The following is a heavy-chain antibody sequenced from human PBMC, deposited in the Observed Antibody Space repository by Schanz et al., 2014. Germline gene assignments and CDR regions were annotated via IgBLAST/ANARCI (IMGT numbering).Heavy chain of an antibody. CDR1: GYTFTGYY. V-gene: IGHV1-2*06. CDR2: INPNSGAT. Sequence: QVRLVQSGAEVKKPGSSVKVSCKASGYTFTGYYMHWVRQAPGQGLEWMGQINPNSGATIYAQNFQDRVTMTRDTSISTAYMELSRLRSDDTAVYYCARGLVRYFAYWGQGTLVTVSS. J-gene: IGHJ4*02. D-gene: IGHD2-8*02. CDR3: ARGLVRYFAY.